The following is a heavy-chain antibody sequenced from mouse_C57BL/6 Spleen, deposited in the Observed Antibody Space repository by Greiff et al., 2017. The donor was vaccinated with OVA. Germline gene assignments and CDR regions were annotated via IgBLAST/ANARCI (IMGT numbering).Heavy chain of an antibody. CDR3: ARGASKGGFAY. V-gene: IGHV5-17*01. D-gene: IGHD6-1*01. CDR1: GFTFSDYG. CDR2: ISSGSSTI. J-gene: IGHJ3*01. Sequence: EVKLVESGGGLVKPGGSLTLSCAASGFTFSDYGMHWVRQAPEKGLEWVAYISSGSSTIYYADTVKGRFTISRDHAKNTLFLQMTSLRAEDTAMYYCARGASKGGFAYWGQGTLVTVSA.